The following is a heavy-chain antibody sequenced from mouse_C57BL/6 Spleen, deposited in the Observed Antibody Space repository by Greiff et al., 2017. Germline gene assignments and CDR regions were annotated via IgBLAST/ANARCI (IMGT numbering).Heavy chain of an antibody. V-gene: IGHV1-53*01. J-gene: IGHJ2*01. D-gene: IGHD2-12*01. Sequence: QVQLQQPGPELVKPGASVKLSCKASGYTFTSYWMHWVKQRPGRGLEWIGNINPSNGGTNYNEKFKSKATLTVDKSSSTAYMQLSRLTAEDSAVCECERDNYEVDYWGQGTTLTVSS. CDR1: GYTFTSYW. CDR2: INPSNGGT. CDR3: ERDNYEVDY.